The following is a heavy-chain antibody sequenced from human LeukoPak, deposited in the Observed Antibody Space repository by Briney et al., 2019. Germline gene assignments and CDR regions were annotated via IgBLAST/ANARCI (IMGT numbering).Heavy chain of an antibody. CDR2: IIPILGIA. V-gene: IGHV1-69*04. Sequence: SVKVSCKASGGTFSSYAISWVRQAPGQGLEWMGRIIPILGIANYAQKFQGRVTITADKSTSTAYMELSSLRSEDTAVYYCAGGSSWYYFDYWGQGTLVTVSS. CDR1: GGTFSSYA. CDR3: AGGSSWYYFDY. D-gene: IGHD6-13*01. J-gene: IGHJ4*02.